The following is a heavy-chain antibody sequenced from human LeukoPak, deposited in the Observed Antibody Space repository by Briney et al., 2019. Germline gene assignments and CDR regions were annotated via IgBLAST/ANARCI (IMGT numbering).Heavy chain of an antibody. D-gene: IGHD1-14*01. CDR3: AKDTTRFNYYYYGMDV. J-gene: IGHJ6*02. CDR1: GFTFDDYA. V-gene: IGHV3-43D*03. Sequence: GGSLRLSCAASGFTFDDYAMHWVRQAPGKGLEWVSLISWDGGSTYYADSVKGRFTISRDNSKNSLYLQMNSLRAEDTALYYCAKDTTRFNYYYYGMDVWGQGTTVTVSS. CDR2: ISWDGGST.